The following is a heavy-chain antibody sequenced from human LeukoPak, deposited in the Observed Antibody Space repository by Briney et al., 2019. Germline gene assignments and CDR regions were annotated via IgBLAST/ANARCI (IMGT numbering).Heavy chain of an antibody. J-gene: IGHJ6*02. V-gene: IGHV1-18*01. CDR1: GYSFISYG. D-gene: IGHD3-10*01. CDR3: ARDGSGANHPDQYYGMDV. CDR2: ISAYNGNT. Sequence: ASVKVSCKASGYSFISYGISWVRQAPGQGLEWMGWISAYNGNTNYAQKLQGRVTMTTDTSTTTAYMELRSLRSDDTAVYYCARDGSGANHPDQYYGMDVWGQGTTVTVS.